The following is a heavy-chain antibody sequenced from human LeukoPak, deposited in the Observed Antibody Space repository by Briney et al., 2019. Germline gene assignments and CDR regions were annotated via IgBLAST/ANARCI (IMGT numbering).Heavy chain of an antibody. Sequence: SETLSLTCTVSGGSISSYYWSWIRQPPGKGLEWIGYIYYSGSTNYNPSLKSRVTISVDTSKNQFSLKLSSVTAADTAVYYCASATLLDYYDSSGYYYSWAPYGMDVWGQGTTVTVSS. CDR2: IYYSGST. J-gene: IGHJ6*02. V-gene: IGHV4-59*01. D-gene: IGHD3-22*01. CDR3: ASATLLDYYDSSGYYYSWAPYGMDV. CDR1: GGSISSYY.